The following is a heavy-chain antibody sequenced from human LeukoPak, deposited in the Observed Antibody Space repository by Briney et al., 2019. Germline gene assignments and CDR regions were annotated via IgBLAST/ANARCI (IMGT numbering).Heavy chain of an antibody. J-gene: IGHJ5*02. V-gene: IGHV1-2*02. CDR3: ARDSSMVRGVIGRHWVDP. CDR1: GSTCSIYY. D-gene: IGHD3-10*01. Sequence: SVKLSCKASGSTCSIYYMHWVRHPHGQGHERMGWISPKSGDTNYAQNFQGRVTMTRDTSTSTVYMELSSLRSEDTAVYDCARDSSMVRGVIGRHWVDPWGQGTLVTVSS. CDR2: ISPKSGDT.